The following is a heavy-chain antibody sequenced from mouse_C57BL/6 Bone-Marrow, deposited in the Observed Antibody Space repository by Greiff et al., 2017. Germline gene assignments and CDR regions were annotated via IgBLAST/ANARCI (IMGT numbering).Heavy chain of an antibody. D-gene: IGHD1-1*01. CDR2: ISSGGSYT. J-gene: IGHJ1*03. CDR1: GFTFSSYG. Sequence: EVQVVESGGDLVKPGGSLKLSCAASGFTFSSYGMSWVRQTPDKRLEWVATISSGGSYTYYPDSVKGRFTISRDNAKNTLYLQMSSLKSEDTAMYYCARQGAVVAKWYFDVWGTGTTVTVSS. CDR3: ARQGAVVAKWYFDV. V-gene: IGHV5-6*01.